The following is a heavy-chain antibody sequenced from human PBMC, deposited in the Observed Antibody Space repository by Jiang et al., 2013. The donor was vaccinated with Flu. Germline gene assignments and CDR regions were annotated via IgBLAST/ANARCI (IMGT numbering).Heavy chain of an antibody. CDR1: GRHLQQLC. D-gene: IGHD5-12*01. J-gene: IGHJ5*02. CDR3: ARGGVGYSGYFDFDP. CDR2: SLPIFGTA. Sequence: GAEVKKPGSSVKVSCKASGRHLQQLCYQLGATRPLDKGLSGWEGSLPIFGTANYAQKFQGRVTITADESTSTAYMELSSLRSEDTAVYYCARGGVGYSGYFDFDPVGPGNPGHRLL. V-gene: IGHV1-69*01.